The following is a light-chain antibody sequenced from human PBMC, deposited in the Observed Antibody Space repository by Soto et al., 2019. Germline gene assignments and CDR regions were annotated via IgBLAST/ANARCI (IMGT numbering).Light chain of an antibody. CDR2: EVS. CDR3: SSYTTSNTLV. Sequence: QSALTQPASVCGSPGQSITISCSGTSSDVGDYKYVSWYQKHPGKAPKALIYEVSNRPSGVSNRFSGSKSGNTASLTIPGLQAEDEADYYCSSYTTSNTLVFGPGTKLTVL. CDR1: SSDVGDYKY. J-gene: IGLJ1*01. V-gene: IGLV2-14*01.